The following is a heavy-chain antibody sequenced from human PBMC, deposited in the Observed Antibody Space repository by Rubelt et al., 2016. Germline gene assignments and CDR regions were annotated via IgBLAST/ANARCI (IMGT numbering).Heavy chain of an antibody. J-gene: IGHJ6*02. Sequence: GQGLEWMGRIIPILGIANYAQKFQGRVTITADESTSTAYMELSSLRSEDTAVYYCARLIFGVVIMEGPANRVDGMDVWGQGTTVTVSS. V-gene: IGHV1-69*02. CDR2: IIPILGIA. CDR3: ARLIFGVVIMEGPANRVDGMDV. D-gene: IGHD3-3*02.